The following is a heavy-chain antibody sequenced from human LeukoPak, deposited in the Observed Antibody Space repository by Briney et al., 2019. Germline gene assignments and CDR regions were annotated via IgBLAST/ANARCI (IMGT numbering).Heavy chain of an antibody. J-gene: IGHJ4*02. V-gene: IGHV3-73*01. CDR2: IRSKANSYAT. Sequence: GGSLRLSCAASGFTFSGSAMHWVRQAPGKGLEWVGRIRSKANSYATAYAASVKGRFTISRDESKNTAYLRMNSLKTEDTAVYYCTPSLYDILTGSDYWGQGTLVTVS. D-gene: IGHD3-9*01. CDR1: GFTFSGSA. CDR3: TPSLYDILTGSDY.